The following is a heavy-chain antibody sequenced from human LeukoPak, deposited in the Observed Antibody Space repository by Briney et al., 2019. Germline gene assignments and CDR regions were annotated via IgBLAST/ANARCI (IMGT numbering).Heavy chain of an antibody. CDR3: VRVTYYYDSSAPAGDY. J-gene: IGHJ4*02. CDR1: GFTFSSYS. Sequence: GGSLRLSRAASGFTFSSYSMNWVRQAPGKGLEWVSSISSSSSYIYYADSVKGRFTISRDNAKNSLYLQMNSLRAEDTAVYYCVRVTYYYDSSAPAGDYWGQGTLVTVSS. D-gene: IGHD3-22*01. CDR2: ISSSSSYI. V-gene: IGHV3-21*01.